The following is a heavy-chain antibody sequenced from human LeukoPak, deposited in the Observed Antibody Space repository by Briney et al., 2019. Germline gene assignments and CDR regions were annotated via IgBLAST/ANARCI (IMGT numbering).Heavy chain of an antibody. V-gene: IGHV3-48*01. CDR1: GFTFSSYS. CDR2: ISSSSSTI. D-gene: IGHD6-13*01. J-gene: IGHJ3*02. CDR3: AREGRYSSYAFDI. Sequence: PGGSLRLSCAASGFTFSSYSMNWVRQAPGKGLEWVSYISSSSSTIYYADSVKGRFTISRDNAKNSLYLQMNSLRTEDTAVYYCAREGRYSSYAFDIWGQGTMVTVSS.